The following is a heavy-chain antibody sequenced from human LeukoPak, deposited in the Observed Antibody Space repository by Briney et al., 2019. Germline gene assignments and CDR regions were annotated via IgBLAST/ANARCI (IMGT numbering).Heavy chain of an antibody. CDR2: IYYSGST. Sequence: KPSETLSLTCTVSGGSISGYYWSWIRQPPGKGLEWIGDIYYSGSTNYNPSLKSRVTISVDTSTNQFSLKLTSVTAADTAVYYCVRANYFDYWGQGTLVTVSS. CDR1: GGSISGYY. CDR3: VRANYFDY. V-gene: IGHV4-59*01. J-gene: IGHJ4*02.